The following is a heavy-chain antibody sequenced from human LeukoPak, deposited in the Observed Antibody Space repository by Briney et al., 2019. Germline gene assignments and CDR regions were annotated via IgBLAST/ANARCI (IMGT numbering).Heavy chain of an antibody. V-gene: IGHV5-51*01. CDR1: GYSFSSYW. D-gene: IGHD5-24*01. CDR3: ARVGYGYNPAY. J-gene: IGHJ4*02. Sequence: GEPLKFSCKASGYSFSSYWIGWVRQMPGKGLELMGIIYPSDSDTTYSPSFQGQVTTSADKSIGTAYLQWRSLKASCTAMYYCARVGYGYNPAYWGQGTLVTVSS. CDR2: IYPSDSDT.